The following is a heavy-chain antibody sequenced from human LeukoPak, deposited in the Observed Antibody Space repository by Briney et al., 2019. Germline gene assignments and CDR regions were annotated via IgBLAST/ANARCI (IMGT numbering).Heavy chain of an antibody. J-gene: IGHJ3*02. CDR3: ARALGCSGGSCYSHDAFDI. Sequence: ASVKVSCKASGYTFTGYYMHWVRQAPGQGLEWMGWINPNSGGTNYAQKFQGRVTMTRDMSTSTVYMELSSLKSDDTAVYYCARALGCSGGSCYSHDAFDIWGQGTMVTVSS. CDR2: INPNSGGT. CDR1: GYTFTGYY. D-gene: IGHD2-15*01. V-gene: IGHV1-2*02.